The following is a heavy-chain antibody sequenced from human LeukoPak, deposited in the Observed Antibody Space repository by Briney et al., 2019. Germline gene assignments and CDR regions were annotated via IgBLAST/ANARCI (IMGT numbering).Heavy chain of an antibody. CDR3: AKDNTKYSGSYYEPDY. Sequence: GGSLRLSCAASGFTLDDYGMSWVRQAPGKGLEWVSAISGSGGSTHYADSVKGRFTISRDNSKNTLYLQMNSLRAEDTAVYYCAKDNTKYSGSYYEPDYWGQGTLVTVSS. D-gene: IGHD1-26*01. V-gene: IGHV3-23*01. CDR2: ISGSGGST. J-gene: IGHJ4*02. CDR1: GFTLDDYG.